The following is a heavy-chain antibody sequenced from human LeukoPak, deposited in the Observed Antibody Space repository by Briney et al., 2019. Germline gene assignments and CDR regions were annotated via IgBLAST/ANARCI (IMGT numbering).Heavy chain of an antibody. CDR2: INHSGGT. V-gene: IGHV4-34*01. Sequence: KPSETLSLTCAVYGGSFSDYSWSWIRQPPGKGLEWIGEINHSGGTNHNPSLMSRVIMSVDTSKNQFSLKVSSVTAADTAVYYCARPVVVVAATQAYWFDPWGQGTLVTVSS. CDR3: ARPVVVVAATQAYWFDP. CDR1: GGSFSDYS. D-gene: IGHD2-15*01. J-gene: IGHJ5*02.